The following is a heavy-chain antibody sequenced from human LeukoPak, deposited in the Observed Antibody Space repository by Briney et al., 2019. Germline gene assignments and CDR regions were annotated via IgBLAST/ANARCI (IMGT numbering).Heavy chain of an antibody. V-gene: IGHV1-2*02. CDR1: GYTFTGYY. D-gene: IGHD3-22*01. Sequence: ASVKVSCKASGYTFTGYYIHWVRQAPGQGPEWMGYINPNTGGTKYAQKFQDRVTMTRDTSISTAYMELSRLRSDDTAVYYCAREDSTGYSSLDYWGQGTLVTVSS. J-gene: IGHJ4*02. CDR2: INPNTGGT. CDR3: AREDSTGYSSLDY.